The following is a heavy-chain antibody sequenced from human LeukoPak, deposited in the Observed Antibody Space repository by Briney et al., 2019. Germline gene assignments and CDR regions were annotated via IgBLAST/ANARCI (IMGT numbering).Heavy chain of an antibody. D-gene: IGHD5-12*01. CDR2: IYYSGST. Sequence: PSQTLSLTCSVSGGSISSDDYCWNWIRQHPGKGLEWIGYIYYSGSTYYNPSLKSRVALSVDTSKNQFSLKLSSLTAADTAVYYCARGPSYEYWGQGTLVTVSS. CDR1: GGSISSDDYC. J-gene: IGHJ4*02. V-gene: IGHV4-31*03. CDR3: ARGPSYEY.